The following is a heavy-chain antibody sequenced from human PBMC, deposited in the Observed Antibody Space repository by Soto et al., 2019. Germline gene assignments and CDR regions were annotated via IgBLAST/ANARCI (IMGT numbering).Heavy chain of an antibody. Sequence: PGGSLRLSCAASGFTISSYWMSWVRQDPGKGLEWVANIKQDGSEKYYVDSVKGRFTISRDNAKNSLYLQMNSLRAEDTAVYYCARGIPGYGRYGMDVWGQGTTVTVSS. J-gene: IGHJ6*02. CDR3: ARGIPGYGRYGMDV. V-gene: IGHV3-7*03. D-gene: IGHD5-12*01. CDR2: IKQDGSEK. CDR1: GFTISSYW.